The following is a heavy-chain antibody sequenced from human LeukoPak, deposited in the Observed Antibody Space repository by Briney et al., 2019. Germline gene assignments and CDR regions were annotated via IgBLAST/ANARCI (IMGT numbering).Heavy chain of an antibody. CDR3: ARHYGP. J-gene: IGHJ5*02. CDR1: GFTFSSYW. V-gene: IGHV4-39*01. D-gene: IGHD3-10*01. Sequence: KPGGSLRLSCAASGFTFSSYWMHWIRQPPGKGLEWIGSIYDSGSTYYNPSLKSRVTISVDTSKNQFSLKLNSVTAADTAVYYCARHYGPWGQGTLVTVSS. CDR2: IYDSGST.